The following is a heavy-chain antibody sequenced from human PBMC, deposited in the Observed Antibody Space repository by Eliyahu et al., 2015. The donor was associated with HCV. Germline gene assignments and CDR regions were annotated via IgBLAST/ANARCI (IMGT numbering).Heavy chain of an antibody. D-gene: IGHD5-12*01. Sequence: EVQLIESGGALVQPGGSLRLSCAASGFTFNMYWMTWVRQGPGKGLEWLANIGEDGGANNYVDSVKGRFTISRDNAKRSVYLQLNNLRDDDTALYYCARDQLGTHGYDSLDLWGQGTLVTVSS. CDR1: GFTFNMYW. V-gene: IGHV3-7*01. J-gene: IGHJ5*02. CDR2: IGEDGGAN. CDR3: ARDQLGTHGYDSLDL.